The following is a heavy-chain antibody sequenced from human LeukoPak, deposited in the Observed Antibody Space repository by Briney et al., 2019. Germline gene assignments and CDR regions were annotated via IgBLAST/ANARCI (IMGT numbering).Heavy chain of an antibody. CDR2: IYTSGST. J-gene: IGHJ3*02. V-gene: IGHV4-4*07. CDR1: GGSISSYY. Sequence: SETLSLTCTVSGGSISSYYWSWIRQPAGKGLEWIGRIYTSGSTNYNPSLKSRVTMSVDTSKNQFSLKLSSVTAADTAVYYCARESPLRGYDAFDIWGQGTKVTVSS. D-gene: IGHD3-10*01. CDR3: ARESPLRGYDAFDI.